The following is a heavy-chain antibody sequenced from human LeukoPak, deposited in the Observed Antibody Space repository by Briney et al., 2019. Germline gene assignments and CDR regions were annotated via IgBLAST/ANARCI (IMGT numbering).Heavy chain of an antibody. J-gene: IGHJ4*02. D-gene: IGHD3-10*01. Sequence: ASVKVSCKASGYTFTRYYMYWVRQAPGQGLEWMGIINPSGGSTNYAQKLQGRVTMTRDTSTNTVYMELSRLRSDDTAVYYCARDSGERGSGSYLIAYWGQGTLVTVSS. CDR1: GYTFTRYY. CDR2: INPSGGST. V-gene: IGHV1-46*04. CDR3: ARDSGERGSGSYLIAY.